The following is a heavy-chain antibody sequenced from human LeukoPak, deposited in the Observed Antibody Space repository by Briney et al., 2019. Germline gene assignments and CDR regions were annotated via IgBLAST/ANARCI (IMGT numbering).Heavy chain of an antibody. CDR2: IYHSGST. V-gene: IGHV4-38-2*02. Sequence: SETLSLTCTVSGGSISSGYYWGWIRQPPGKGLEWIGSIYHSGSTYYNPSLKSRVTISVDTSKNQFSLKLSSVTAADTAVYYCARVSGGYSYDAFDIWGQGTMVTVSS. CDR1: GGSISSGYY. J-gene: IGHJ3*02. D-gene: IGHD5-18*01. CDR3: ARVSGGYSYDAFDI.